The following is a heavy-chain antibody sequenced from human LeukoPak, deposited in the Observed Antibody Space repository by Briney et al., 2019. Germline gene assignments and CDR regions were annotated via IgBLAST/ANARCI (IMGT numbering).Heavy chain of an antibody. V-gene: IGHV3-30*02. J-gene: IGHJ5*02. D-gene: IGHD5-18*01. CDR2: IRYDGSNK. CDR3: AREMRWIQLWHTYNWFDP. CDR1: GFTFSSYG. Sequence: GGSLRLSCAASGFTFSSYGMHWVRQAPGKGLEWVAFIRYDGSNKYYADSVKGRFTISRDNSKNTLYLQMNSLRAEDTAVYYCAREMRWIQLWHTYNWFDPWGQGTLVTVSS.